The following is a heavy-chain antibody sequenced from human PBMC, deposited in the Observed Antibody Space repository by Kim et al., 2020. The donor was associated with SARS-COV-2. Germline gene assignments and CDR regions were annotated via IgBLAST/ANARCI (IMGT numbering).Heavy chain of an antibody. CDR2: ISYDGSNK. CDR1: GFTFSSYG. CDR3: AKGIGYCSSTSCYNLEGHYYYYGMDV. J-gene: IGHJ6*02. D-gene: IGHD2-2*02. V-gene: IGHV3-30*18. Sequence: GGSLRLSCAASGFTFSSYGMHWVRQAPGKGLEWVAVISYDGSNKYYADSVKGRFTISRDNSKNTLYLQMNSLRAEDTAVYYCAKGIGYCSSTSCYNLEGHYYYYGMDVWGQGTTVTVSS.